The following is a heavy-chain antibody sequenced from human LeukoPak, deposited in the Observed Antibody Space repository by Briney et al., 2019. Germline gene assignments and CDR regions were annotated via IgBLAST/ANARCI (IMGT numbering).Heavy chain of an antibody. J-gene: IGHJ5*02. V-gene: IGHV4-39*01. CDR1: GGSISSSSYY. CDR2: IYYSGST. CDR3: ARPRGMLDWFDP. D-gene: IGHD3-16*01. Sequence: PSETLSLTCTVSGGSISSSSYYWGWIRQPPGKGLEWIGSIYYSGSTYYNPSLKSRVTISVDTSKNQFSLKLSSVTAADTAVYYCARPRGMLDWFDPWGQGTLVTVSS.